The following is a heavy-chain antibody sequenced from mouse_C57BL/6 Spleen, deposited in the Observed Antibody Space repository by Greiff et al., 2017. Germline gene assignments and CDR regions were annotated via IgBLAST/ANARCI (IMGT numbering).Heavy chain of an antibody. V-gene: IGHV1-80*01. D-gene: IGHD1-1*01. CDR1: GYAFSSYW. CDR2: IYPGVGDT. CDR3: ARAGVVPWYFED. J-gene: IGHJ1*03. Sequence: QVQLQQSGAELVKPGASVKISCKASGYAFSSYWMNWVKQRPGQGLEWIGQIYPGVGDTNYNGKFKGKATLTADKSSSTAYMQLSSLTSEDSAVYFCARAGVVPWYFEDWGTGTTVTVSS.